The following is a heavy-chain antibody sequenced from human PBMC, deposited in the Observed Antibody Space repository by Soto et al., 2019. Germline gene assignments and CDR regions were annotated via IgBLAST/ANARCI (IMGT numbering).Heavy chain of an antibody. CDR3: ANRDIAAAGTEGDFYYYGMDV. CDR1: GFIFSGYV. D-gene: IGHD6-13*01. J-gene: IGHJ6*02. CDR2: ISGSGVTT. Sequence: GGSLRLSCAASGFIFSGYVMSWVRRAPGKGLEWVSSISGSGVTTYYADSVKGRFTISRDNSKRTLYLQMTNIEVEDTATYYCANRDIAAAGTEGDFYYYGMDVWGQGTTVTVS. V-gene: IGHV3-23*01.